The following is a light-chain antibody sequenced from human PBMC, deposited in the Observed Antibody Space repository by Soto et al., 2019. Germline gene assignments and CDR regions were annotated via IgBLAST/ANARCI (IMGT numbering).Light chain of an antibody. CDR3: HQYNNWPPGGT. Sequence: EIVMTQSPATLSVSPGERVTLSCRASQSVSSRLAWYQQKPGQSPRLLIYGASTRATGIPARFSGSGSGTEFTLTISSLQSEDFGVYYCHQYNNWPPGGTFGQGTKV. V-gene: IGKV3-15*01. CDR1: QSVSSR. CDR2: GAS. J-gene: IGKJ1*01.